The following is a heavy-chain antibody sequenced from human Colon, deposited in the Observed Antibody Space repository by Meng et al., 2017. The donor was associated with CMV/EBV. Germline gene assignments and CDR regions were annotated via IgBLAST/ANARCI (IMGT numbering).Heavy chain of an antibody. CDR1: GFSLNTYEVG. Sequence: QITLKESGPSLVKPTQTLTLTCTFSGFSLNTYEVGVGWFRQPPGKAPEWLALIYWDDEKRYRSSLGNRLTLTHDASKNQVVLTMTDMDPVDTATYYCAHKSLPAAFFDYWSQGTLVTASS. CDR3: AHKSLPAAFFDY. V-gene: IGHV2-5*02. J-gene: IGHJ4*02. D-gene: IGHD2-2*01. CDR2: IYWDDEK.